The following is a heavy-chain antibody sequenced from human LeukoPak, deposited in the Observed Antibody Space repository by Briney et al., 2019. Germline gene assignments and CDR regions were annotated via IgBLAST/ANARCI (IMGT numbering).Heavy chain of an antibody. J-gene: IGHJ6*02. CDR2: ISAYNGNT. Sequence: ASVKVSCKASGYTFTSYGISWVRQAPGQGLEWMGWISAYNGNTNYAQKLQGRVTMTTDTSTSTAYMEPRSLRSDDAAVYYCARAYSNYLYYYYGMDVWGQGTTVTVSS. CDR1: GYTFTSYG. CDR3: ARAYSNYLYYYYGMDV. V-gene: IGHV1-18*01. D-gene: IGHD4-11*01.